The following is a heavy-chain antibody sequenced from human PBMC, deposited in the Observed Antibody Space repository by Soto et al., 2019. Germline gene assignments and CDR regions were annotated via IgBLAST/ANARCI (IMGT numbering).Heavy chain of an antibody. CDR2: INPNSGGT. Sequence: GASVNVSCKASGYTFTGYYMHWVRQAPGQGLEWMGWINPNSGGTNYAQKFQGWVTMTRDTSISTAYMELSRLRSDDTAVYYCARERDFWSGYTLSGMDVWGQGATVTVSS. CDR3: ARERDFWSGYTLSGMDV. CDR1: GYTFTGYY. J-gene: IGHJ6*02. V-gene: IGHV1-2*04. D-gene: IGHD3-3*01.